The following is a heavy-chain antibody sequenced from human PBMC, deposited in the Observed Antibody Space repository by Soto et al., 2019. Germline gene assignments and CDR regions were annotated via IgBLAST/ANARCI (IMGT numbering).Heavy chain of an antibody. CDR1: GASTVSHSP. CDR2: IYNSGTT. D-gene: IGHD1-26*01. V-gene: IGHV4-31*02. Sequence: QGHLQGSGPDLVKPSKPLSLTCSVSGASTVSHSPWPWFRHPPGKGLEWMGYIYNSGTTFYNPSLTSRLSISMDTSGNQFSLELRSVTAADTAVYYCALALGPTTGLDYWGQGTLVTVSS. CDR3: ALALGPTTGLDY. J-gene: IGHJ4*02.